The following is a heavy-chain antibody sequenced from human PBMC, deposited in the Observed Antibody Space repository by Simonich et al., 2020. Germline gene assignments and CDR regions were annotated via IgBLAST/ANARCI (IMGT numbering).Heavy chain of an antibody. Sequence: EVQLVESGGGLVQPGGSLRLSCAASGFTFSSYWMDWVRQAPGKGLGWFSRINSDGSSTSYADSVKGRFTISSDNAKNTLYLQMNSLRAEDTAVYYCARDSSGWFDYWGQGTLVTVSS. V-gene: IGHV3-74*01. CDR2: INSDGSST. D-gene: IGHD6-19*01. CDR3: ARDSSGWFDY. J-gene: IGHJ4*02. CDR1: GFTFSSYW.